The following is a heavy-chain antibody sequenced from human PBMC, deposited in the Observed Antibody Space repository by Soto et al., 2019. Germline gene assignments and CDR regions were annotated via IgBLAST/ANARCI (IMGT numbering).Heavy chain of an antibody. D-gene: IGHD3-22*01. CDR1: GGSISSGGYY. CDR2: IYYSGST. J-gene: IGHJ4*02. CDR3: ARDSNYYDSSGSHRYFDY. V-gene: IGHV4-31*03. Sequence: SETLSLTCTVSGGSISSGGYYWSWIRLHPGKGLEWIGYIYYSGSTYYNPSLKSRVTISVDTSKNQFSLKLSSVTAADTAVYYCARDSNYYDSSGSHRYFDYWGQGTLVTVSS.